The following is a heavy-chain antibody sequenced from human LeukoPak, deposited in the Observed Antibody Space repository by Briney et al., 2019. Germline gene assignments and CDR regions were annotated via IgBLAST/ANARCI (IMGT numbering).Heavy chain of an antibody. J-gene: IGHJ5*02. D-gene: IGHD1-26*01. CDR1: GGSMSSSSYY. Sequence: PSETLSLACTVSGGSMSSSSYYWGWIRQPPGKGLEWIGSIYYTGSTYYNPSLKSRVTISVDTSKNQFSLKLTSVTAADTAVYYCARRAERSSGRYYGSWGQRTLVSVSS. V-gene: IGHV4-39*01. CDR2: IYYTGST. CDR3: ARRAERSSGRYYGS.